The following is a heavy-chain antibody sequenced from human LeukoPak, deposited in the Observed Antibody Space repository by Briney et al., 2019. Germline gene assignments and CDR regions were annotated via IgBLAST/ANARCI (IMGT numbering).Heavy chain of an antibody. D-gene: IGHD1-1*01. CDR1: GFTVSSNY. Sequence: GGSLRLSCAASGFTVSSNYISWVRQAPGKGLEWVSITYSDGNTNYADSVEGRFTISRDNSKNTLSLQMNSLRGEDTAVYFCARKYDLFNAAFDIWGQGTVVTVSS. V-gene: IGHV3-53*01. CDR2: TYSDGNT. CDR3: ARKYDLFNAAFDI. J-gene: IGHJ3*02.